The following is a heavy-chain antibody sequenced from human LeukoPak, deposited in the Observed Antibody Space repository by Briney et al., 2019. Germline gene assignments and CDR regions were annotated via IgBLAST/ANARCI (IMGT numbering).Heavy chain of an antibody. CDR1: GFTFSNAW. V-gene: IGHV3-7*01. CDR2: IRQDGSEK. CDR3: ARDLAGPPQEAFDI. J-gene: IGHJ3*02. Sequence: GGSLRLSCAASGFTFSNAWMSWVRQAPGKGLEWVANIRQDGSEKYYVDSVRGRFTISRDNAENSLFLQMNSLRAEDTAVYYCARDLAGPPQEAFDIWGQGTMVTVS.